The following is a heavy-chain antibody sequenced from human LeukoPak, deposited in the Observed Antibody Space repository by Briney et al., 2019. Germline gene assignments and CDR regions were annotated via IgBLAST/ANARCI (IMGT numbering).Heavy chain of an antibody. V-gene: IGHV3-30*02. D-gene: IGHD3-10*01. Sequence: PGGSLRLSCAASGFTFSSYGMHWVRQAPGKGLEWVSFIRYDGSNKYYADSVKGRFTISRDNSENTLYLQMNSLRAEDTAVYYCAKDGSGDYYGSGSYLAAGAYFDYWGQGTLVTVSS. J-gene: IGHJ4*02. CDR1: GFTFSSYG. CDR3: AKDGSGDYYGSGSYLAAGAYFDY. CDR2: IRYDGSNK.